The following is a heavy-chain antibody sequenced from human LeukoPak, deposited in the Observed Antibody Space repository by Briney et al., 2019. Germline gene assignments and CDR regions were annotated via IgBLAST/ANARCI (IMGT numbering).Heavy chain of an antibody. J-gene: IGHJ4*02. V-gene: IGHV1-2*02. Sequence: ASVKVSFKASGYTFTGYYMHWVRRAPGQGLEWMGWINPNSGDTKYAQKFQGRVTMTRDTSISTAYMELSRLRSDDTAVYYCATQRGSYLWGTDFDYWGQGTLVTVSS. D-gene: IGHD3-16*01. CDR2: INPNSGDT. CDR3: ATQRGSYLWGTDFDY. CDR1: GYTFTGYY.